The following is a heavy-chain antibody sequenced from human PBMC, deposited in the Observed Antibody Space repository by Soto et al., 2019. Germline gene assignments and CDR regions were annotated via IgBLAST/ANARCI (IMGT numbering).Heavy chain of an antibody. Sequence: ASVKLSRKASGYTFTRYDINRVRQATEQGFEWMGWMNPNSGNTGYAQKFQGRVTMTRNTSISTAYMELSSLRSEDTAVYYCASLGPAAIYYYYSCMDVWGKWTTVTV. V-gene: IGHV1-8*01. CDR3: ASLGPAAIYYYYSCMDV. CDR1: GYTFTRYD. J-gene: IGHJ6*03. CDR2: MNPNSGNT. D-gene: IGHD2-2*02.